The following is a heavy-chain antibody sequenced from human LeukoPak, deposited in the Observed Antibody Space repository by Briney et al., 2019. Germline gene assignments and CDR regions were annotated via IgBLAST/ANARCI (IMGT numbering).Heavy chain of an antibody. CDR1: GGSISSSSYY. J-gene: IGHJ4*02. CDR3: ARQAEALAMIVFDY. Sequence: PSETLSLTCTVSGGSISSSSYYWGWIRQPPGKGLEWIGSIYYSGSTYYNPSLKSRVTISVDTSKNQFSLKLSSVTAADTAVYYCARQAEALAMIVFDYWGQGTLVTVSS. CDR2: IYYSGST. V-gene: IGHV4-39*01. D-gene: IGHD3-22*01.